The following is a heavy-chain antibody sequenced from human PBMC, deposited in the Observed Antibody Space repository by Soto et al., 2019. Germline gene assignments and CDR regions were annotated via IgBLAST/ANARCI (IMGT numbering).Heavy chain of an antibody. CDR2: INHSGST. V-gene: IGHV4-59*04. Sequence: PSETLSLTCTVSGGSISSYYWSWIRQPPGKGLEWIGEINHSGSTYYNPSLKSRVTISVDTSKNQFSLKLSSVTAADTAVYYCASLYYYDSSGDLWGQGTLVTVSS. J-gene: IGHJ4*02. D-gene: IGHD3-22*01. CDR1: GGSISSYY. CDR3: ASLYYYDSSGDL.